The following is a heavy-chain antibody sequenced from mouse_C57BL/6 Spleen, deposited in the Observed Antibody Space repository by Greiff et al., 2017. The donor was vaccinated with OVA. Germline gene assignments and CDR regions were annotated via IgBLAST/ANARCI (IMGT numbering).Heavy chain of an antibody. V-gene: IGHV3-6*01. D-gene: IGHD2-12*01. Sequence: EVKLMESGPGLVKPSQSLSLTCSVTGYSIPSGYYWNWIRQFPGNKLEWMGYISYDGSNNYNPSLKNRISITRDTSKNQFFLKLNSVTTEDTATYYCARGERRFAYWGQGTLVTVSA. J-gene: IGHJ3*01. CDR3: ARGERRFAY. CDR1: GYSIPSGYY. CDR2: ISYDGSN.